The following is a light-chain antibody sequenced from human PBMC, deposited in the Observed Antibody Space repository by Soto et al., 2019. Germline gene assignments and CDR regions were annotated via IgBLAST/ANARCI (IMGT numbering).Light chain of an antibody. J-gene: IGLJ1*01. V-gene: IGLV2-14*01. CDR1: SSDVGLYDF. CDR2: EVS. CDR3: NSYTRFSTYV. Sequence: QSVLTQPASMSGSPGQSITISCTGASSDVGLYDFVSWYQHHPGKAPKLLIFEVSYRPSGVSSRFSGSKSGNTASLTISGLQAEDEADYYCNSYTRFSTYVFGTGTKLTVL.